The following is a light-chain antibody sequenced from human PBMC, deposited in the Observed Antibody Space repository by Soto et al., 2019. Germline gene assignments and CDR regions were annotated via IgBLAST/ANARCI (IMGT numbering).Light chain of an antibody. J-gene: IGKJ5*01. CDR3: LQDYNYPT. Sequence: EIVMTQSPATLSVSPGERATLSCRASLSVSSNFAWYQQRPAQAPRLLIYDVSTRATGVPTRFSGSGSGTEFTLTISSLQSEDFATYYCLQDYNYPTFGQGTRLEIK. CDR1: LSVSSN. V-gene: IGKV3D-15*01. CDR2: DVS.